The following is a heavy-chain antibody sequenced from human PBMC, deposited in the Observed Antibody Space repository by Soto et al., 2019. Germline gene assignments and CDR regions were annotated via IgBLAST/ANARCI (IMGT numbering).Heavy chain of an antibody. CDR1: NGSFTDYF. D-gene: IGHD3-3*01. CDR3: VARGMTYDFLSGPHPFDP. J-gene: IGHJ5*02. CDR2: INHRGGA. V-gene: IGHV4-34*02. Sequence: QVQLQQWGAGLLKPSETLSLTCAAHNGSFTDYFWTWIRQSPGKGLEWIGEINHRGGATYNPSLMSRVTISIDTSKNHFSLSLRSLTAADTAVYYCVARGMTYDFLSGPHPFDPWGHGTLVTVSS.